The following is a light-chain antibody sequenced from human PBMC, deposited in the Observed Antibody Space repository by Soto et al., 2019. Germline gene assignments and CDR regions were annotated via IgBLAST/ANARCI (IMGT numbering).Light chain of an antibody. CDR1: SSDVVGYKY. CDR3: SSYTSSSTRV. CDR2: DVS. Sequence: QSVLTQPASVSGSPGQSITISCTGTSSDVVGYKYVSWYQQHPGEAPKLMIYDVSNRPSGVSNRFSGSKSGNTASLTISGLQAEDEADYYCSSYTSSSTRVFGTGTKLTVL. J-gene: IGLJ1*01. V-gene: IGLV2-14*01.